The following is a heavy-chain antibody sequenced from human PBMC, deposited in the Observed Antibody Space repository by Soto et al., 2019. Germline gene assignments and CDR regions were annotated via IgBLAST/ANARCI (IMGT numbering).Heavy chain of an antibody. CDR3: ERDVPDNWCDS. J-gene: IGHJ5*01. Sequence: EVQLVESGGGLVQPGGSLRLSCEASRGAFGDYWMHWVRQAPGKGLVWVSRINRDANDIIYADSVKGRFTASRDDAKNMVFLQINSLRVEETAVYYCERDVPDNWCDSWGQGTLVTVSS. CDR1: RGAFGDYW. V-gene: IGHV3-74*01. D-gene: IGHD3-10*02. CDR2: INRDANDI.